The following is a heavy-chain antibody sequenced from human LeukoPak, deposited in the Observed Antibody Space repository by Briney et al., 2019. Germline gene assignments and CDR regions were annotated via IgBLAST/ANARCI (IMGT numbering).Heavy chain of an antibody. J-gene: IGHJ3*02. CDR3: ARVEGRLGDGYAFDI. V-gene: IGHV1-2*02. Sequence: ASVKVSCKASGYTFTGYYMHWVRQAPGQGLEWMGWINPNSGGTNYAQKFQGRVTITRDTSISTAYMELSRLRSEDTAVYYCARVEGRLGDGYAFDIWGQGTMVTVSS. CDR2: INPNSGGT. D-gene: IGHD4-17*01. CDR1: GYTFTGYY.